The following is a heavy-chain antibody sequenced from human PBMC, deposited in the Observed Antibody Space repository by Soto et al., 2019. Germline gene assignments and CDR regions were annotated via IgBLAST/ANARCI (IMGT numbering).Heavy chain of an antibody. V-gene: IGHV3-30*18. J-gene: IGHJ6*02. CDR2: ISYDGSNT. D-gene: IGHD2-21*02. Sequence: QVQVVESGGGVVQPGRSLRLSCTASGFSFSNFGIHWVRQAPGKGLEWVAVISYDGSNTYYAESVKGRFTISRDNSKSTLYLQKNGLRPEDTAVYYCAKDPGGDRCDYHYGMDVWGQGTTVTVSS. CDR3: AKDPGGDRCDYHYGMDV. CDR1: GFSFSNFG.